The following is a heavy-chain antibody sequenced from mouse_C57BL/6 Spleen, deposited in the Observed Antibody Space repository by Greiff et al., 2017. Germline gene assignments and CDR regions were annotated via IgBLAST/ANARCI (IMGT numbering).Heavy chain of an antibody. J-gene: IGHJ3*01. CDR1: GFTFSSYA. V-gene: IGHV5-4*01. CDR3: ARDGYSFAY. D-gene: IGHD2-3*01. CDR2: ISDGGSYT. Sequence: EVQRVESGGGLVKPGGSLKLSCAASGFTFSSYAMSWVRQTPEKRLEWVATISDGGSYTYYPDNVQGRFTISRNNAKNNLYLQMSHLKSEGTAMYYCARDGYSFAYWGQGTLVTVSA.